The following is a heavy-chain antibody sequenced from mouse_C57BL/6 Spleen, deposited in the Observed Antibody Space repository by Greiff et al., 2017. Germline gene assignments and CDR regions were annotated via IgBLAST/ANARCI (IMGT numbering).Heavy chain of an antibody. D-gene: IGHD2-3*01. CDR1: GYSITSGYY. CDR3: ARGNGYYESY. CDR2: ISYDGSN. J-gene: IGHJ3*01. V-gene: IGHV3-6*01. Sequence: EVKLMESGPGLVKPSQSLSLTCSVTGYSITSGYYWNWIRQFPGNKLEWMGYISYDGSNNYNPSLKNRISITRDTSKNQFFLTLNSVTTEDTATYYCARGNGYYESYWGQGTLVTVCA.